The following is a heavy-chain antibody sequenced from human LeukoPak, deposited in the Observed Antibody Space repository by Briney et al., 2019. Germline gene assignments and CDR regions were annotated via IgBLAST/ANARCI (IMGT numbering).Heavy chain of an antibody. CDR3: AKGYSFGPHYFDY. CDR1: GFTFSTYG. CDR2: IWYDGSIK. D-gene: IGHD5-12*01. J-gene: IGHJ4*02. V-gene: IGHV3-33*06. Sequence: GRSLRLSCAASGFTFSTYGMHWVRQAPGKGLEWVAVIWYDGSIKNYADSVEGRFTISRDNSKNTLYLQMNSLRVEDTAVYYCAKGYSFGPHYFDYWGQGTLVTVSS.